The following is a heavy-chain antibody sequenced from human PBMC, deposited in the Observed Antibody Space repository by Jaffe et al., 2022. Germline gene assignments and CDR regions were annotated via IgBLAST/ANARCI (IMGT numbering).Heavy chain of an antibody. J-gene: IGHJ4*02. CDR2: IYHSGST. CDR3: ARALVSSSTPFGY. Sequence: QVQLQESGPGLVKPSETLSLTCAVSGYSISSGYYWGWIRQPPGKGLEWIGSIYHSGSTYYNPSLKSRVTISVDTSKNQFSLKLSSVTAADTAVYYCARALVSSSTPFGYWGQGTLVTVSS. V-gene: IGHV4-38-2*01. CDR1: GYSISSGYY. D-gene: IGHD2-8*01.